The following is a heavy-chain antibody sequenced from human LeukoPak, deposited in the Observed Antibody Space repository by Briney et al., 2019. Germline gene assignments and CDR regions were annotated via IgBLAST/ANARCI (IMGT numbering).Heavy chain of an antibody. CDR2: IYYSGST. D-gene: IGHD4-23*01. J-gene: IGHJ3*02. CDR1: GDSISSYY. Sequence: PSETLSLTCTVSGDSISSYYWSWIRQPPGKGLEWIGYIYYSGSTNYNPSLKSRVTISVDTSKNQFSLKLSSVTAADTAVYYCARETTVVTKKGAFDIWGQGTMVTVSS. V-gene: IGHV4-59*01. CDR3: ARETTVVTKKGAFDI.